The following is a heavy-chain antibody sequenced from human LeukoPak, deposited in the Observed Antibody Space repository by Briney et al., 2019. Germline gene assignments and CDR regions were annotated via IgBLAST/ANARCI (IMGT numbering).Heavy chain of an antibody. CDR2: IIPILGIA. CDR3: ARGILMVYVTYWYFDL. J-gene: IGHJ2*01. Sequence: SVKVSCKASGGTFSSYAISWVRQAPGQGLEWMGRIIPILGIANYAQKFQGRVTITADKSTSTAYMELSSLRSEDTAVYYCARGILMVYVTYWYFDLWGRGTLVTVSS. V-gene: IGHV1-69*04. D-gene: IGHD2-8*01. CDR1: GGTFSSYA.